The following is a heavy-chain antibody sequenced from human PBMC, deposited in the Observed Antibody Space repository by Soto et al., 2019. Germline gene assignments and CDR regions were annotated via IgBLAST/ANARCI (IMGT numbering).Heavy chain of an antibody. Sequence: PSETLSLTCAVYGGSFSGYYWSWIRQPPGKGLEWIGEINHSGSTNYNPSLKSRVTISVDTSKNQFSLKLSSVTAADTAVYYCARGHGDYDYYFDYWGQGTLVTVSS. V-gene: IGHV4-34*01. CDR2: INHSGST. J-gene: IGHJ4*01. CDR1: GGSFSGYY. D-gene: IGHD4-17*01. CDR3: ARGHGDYDYYFDY.